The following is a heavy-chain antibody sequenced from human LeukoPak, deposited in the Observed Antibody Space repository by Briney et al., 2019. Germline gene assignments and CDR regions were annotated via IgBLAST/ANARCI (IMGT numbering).Heavy chain of an antibody. CDR3: ARDGRVCSGGSCFYYFDY. D-gene: IGHD2-15*01. Sequence: PSETLSLTCTVSGGSISSSSYYWGWIRQPPGKGLEWIGSIYYSGSTYYNPSLKSRVTISVDTSKNQFSLKLSSVTAADTAVYYCARDGRVCSGGSCFYYFDYWGQGTLVTVSS. V-gene: IGHV4-39*07. CDR2: IYYSGST. CDR1: GGSISSSSYY. J-gene: IGHJ4*02.